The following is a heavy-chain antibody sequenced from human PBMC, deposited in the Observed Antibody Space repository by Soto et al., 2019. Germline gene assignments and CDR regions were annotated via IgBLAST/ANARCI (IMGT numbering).Heavy chain of an antibody. Sequence: EVQLVESGGGLVQPGGSLRLSCAASGFTFSDYWMHWVRQAPGKGLEWVSRIKRDGSTTNYADSVKGRFTISRDNAKNTLYLEMNSLRVEDTADYYGARGAINHYYDDVWGKGTTVTVSS. CDR1: GFTFSDYW. CDR3: ARGAINHYYDDV. J-gene: IGHJ6*03. CDR2: IKRDGSTT. V-gene: IGHV3-74*01. D-gene: IGHD1-26*01.